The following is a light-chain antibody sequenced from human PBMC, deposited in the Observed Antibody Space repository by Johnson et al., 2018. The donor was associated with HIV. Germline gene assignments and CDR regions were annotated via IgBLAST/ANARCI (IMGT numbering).Light chain of an antibody. V-gene: IGLV1-51*02. Sequence: QSVLTQPPSVSAAPGQKVTISCSGSSSTIGNNYVSWYQVLPGTAPKLLIYKNNERPSGIPDRFPGSKSGTSATLGITGLQTGDEADYYCGTWDTSLSAGGVFGTGTKVTVL. CDR1: SSTIGNNY. CDR3: GTWDTSLSAGGV. CDR2: KNN. J-gene: IGLJ1*01.